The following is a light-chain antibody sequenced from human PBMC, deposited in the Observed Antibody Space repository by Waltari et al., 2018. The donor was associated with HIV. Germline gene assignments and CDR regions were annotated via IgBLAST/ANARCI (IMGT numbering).Light chain of an antibody. CDR3: QQSYSTPLT. V-gene: IGKV1-39*01. CDR2: TAS. J-gene: IGKJ4*01. Sequence: DIQMTQSPSSLSASVGDRVTITCRAGQTISSYLNWYQQKPGKAPKLLIYTASSLQSGVPSRFSGSGSGTDFTLTISSLQPEDFATYYCQQSYSTPLTFGGGTKVEFK. CDR1: QTISSY.